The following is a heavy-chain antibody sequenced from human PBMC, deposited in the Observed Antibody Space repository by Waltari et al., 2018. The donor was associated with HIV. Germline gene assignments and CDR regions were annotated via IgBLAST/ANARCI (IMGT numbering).Heavy chain of an antibody. CDR2: INPNSGGT. J-gene: IGHJ4*02. Sequence: QVQLVQSGAEVKKPGASVKVSCKASGYTFTSYYIHWVRQAPGQGLEWMGWINPNSGGTNYTRKFPGRVTMTRATSITTAYMELSRLRSDDTAVYYCAKSPGTWSTRDWGQGTLVTVSS. CDR1: GYTFTSYY. D-gene: IGHD1-1*01. CDR3: AKSPGTWSTRD. V-gene: IGHV1-2*02.